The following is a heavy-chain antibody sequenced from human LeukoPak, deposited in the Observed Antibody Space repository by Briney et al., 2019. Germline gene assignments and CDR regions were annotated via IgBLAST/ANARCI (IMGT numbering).Heavy chain of an antibody. D-gene: IGHD2-15*01. V-gene: IGHV1-8*01. Sequence: ASVKVSRKASGYTFTSYDINWVRQATGQGLEWMGWMNPNSGNTGYAQKFQGRVTMTRNTSISTAYMELSSLRSEDTAVYYCATGGWGYCSGGSCYFSHRWFDPWGQGTLVTVSS. CDR1: GYTFTSYD. CDR2: MNPNSGNT. CDR3: ATGGWGYCSGGSCYFSHRWFDP. J-gene: IGHJ5*02.